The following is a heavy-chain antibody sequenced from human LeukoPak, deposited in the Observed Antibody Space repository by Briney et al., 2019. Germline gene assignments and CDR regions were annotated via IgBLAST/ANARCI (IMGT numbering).Heavy chain of an antibody. D-gene: IGHD6-6*01. J-gene: IGHJ4*02. V-gene: IGHV1-69-2*01. Sequence: ASVKISCKVSGYTFTDYYMHWVQQAPGKGLEWMGLVDPEDGETIYAEKFQGRVTITADTSTDTAYMELSSLRSEDTAVYYCARDWSIAARQRFGYWGQGTLVTVSS. CDR2: VDPEDGET. CDR1: GYTFTDYY. CDR3: ARDWSIAARQRFGY.